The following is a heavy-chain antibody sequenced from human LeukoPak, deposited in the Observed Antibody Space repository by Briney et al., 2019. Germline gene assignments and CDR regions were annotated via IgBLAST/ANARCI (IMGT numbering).Heavy chain of an antibody. V-gene: IGHV3-53*01. CDR3: ARAQLASGTDY. J-gene: IGHJ4*02. CDR2: IYADGTT. D-gene: IGHD3-3*02. Sequence: PGGSLRLSCAASGFTVRYNSMTWVRQAPGKGLEWVSTIYADGTTYYADSMKGRFTISRDNSKNTLDLQMNSLRAEDRAVYYCARAQLASGTDYWGQGTLVTVSS. CDR1: GFTVRYNS.